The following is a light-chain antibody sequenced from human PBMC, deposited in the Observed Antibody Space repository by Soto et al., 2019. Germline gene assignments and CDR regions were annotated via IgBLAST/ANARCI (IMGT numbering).Light chain of an antibody. J-gene: IGKJ4*01. V-gene: IGKV1-9*01. CDR2: AAS. CDR3: QQLWTFPLT. Sequence: DTQLTQSPSFLSASVGDRVTIACRASQDVSRSVGWYQQKPGTAPKLLLSAASTLNSGVPSRFSGSGSGTDFTLTISRLQPEDFATYYCQQLWTFPLTFSGGTKVEI. CDR1: QDVSRS.